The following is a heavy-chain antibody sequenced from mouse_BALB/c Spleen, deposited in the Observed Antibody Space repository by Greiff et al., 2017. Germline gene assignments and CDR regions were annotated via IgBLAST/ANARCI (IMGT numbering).Heavy chain of an antibody. Sequence: DVQLQESGPGLVKPSQSLSLTCSVTGYSITSGYYWNWIRQFPGNKLEWMGYISYDGSNNYNPSLKNRISITRDTSKNQFFLKLNSVTTEDTATYYCARDGYDYFDYWGQVTTLTVSS. CDR3: ARDGYDYFDY. D-gene: IGHD2-2*01. V-gene: IGHV3-6*02. CDR1: GYSITSGYY. CDR2: ISYDGSN. J-gene: IGHJ2*01.